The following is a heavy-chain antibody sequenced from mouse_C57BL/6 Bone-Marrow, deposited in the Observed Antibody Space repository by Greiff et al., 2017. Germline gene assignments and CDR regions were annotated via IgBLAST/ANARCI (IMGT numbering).Heavy chain of an antibody. V-gene: IGHV1-78*01. J-gene: IGHJ4*01. CDR1: GYTFTDHT. D-gene: IGHD3-2*02. Sequence: QVQLQQSDAELVKPGASVTISCKVSGYTFTDHTLHWMKQRPEQGLAWIGYIYPRDGSTKYNEKFKGKATLTADKSSSTAYMQLNSLTSEDSAVYFCARYRTAQATPYARDYWGQGTSVTVSS. CDR2: IYPRDGST. CDR3: ARYRTAQATPYARDY.